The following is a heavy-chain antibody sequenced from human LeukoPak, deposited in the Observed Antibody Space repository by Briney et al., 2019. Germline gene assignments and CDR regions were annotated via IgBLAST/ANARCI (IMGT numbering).Heavy chain of an antibody. CDR3: VRGTGY. CDR2: ISSNGDNT. J-gene: IGHJ3*01. Sequence: GGSLRLSCSVSGFTFSTYVMHWVRQAPGKGLEYVSAISSNGDNTYYADSVKGRFTISRDNSKNTLYLQMSSLRADDTAVYYCVRGTGYWGQGAMVTVSS. CDR1: GFTFSTYV. V-gene: IGHV3-64D*06. D-gene: IGHD5-12*01.